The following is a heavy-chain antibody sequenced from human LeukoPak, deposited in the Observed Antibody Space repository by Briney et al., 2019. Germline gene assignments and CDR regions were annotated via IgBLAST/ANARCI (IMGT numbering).Heavy chain of an antibody. CDR2: ISPNTGDT. V-gene: IGHV1-18*01. CDR1: GYTFTSYG. Sequence: ASMKVSCKASGYTFTSYGITWVRQAPGQGLEWMGWISPNTGDTVSAQKLQDRVTMTTDTSTSTAFMELRSLRFDDTAVYFCARAPSGTAFGPGDYWGQGTLVTVSS. J-gene: IGHJ4*02. CDR3: ARAPSGTAFGPGDY. D-gene: IGHD3-3*02.